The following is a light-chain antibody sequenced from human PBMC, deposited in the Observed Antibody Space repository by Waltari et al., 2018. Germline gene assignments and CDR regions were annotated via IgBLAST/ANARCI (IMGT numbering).Light chain of an antibody. Sequence: QSVLTQPPSASGTPGQRVTISCSGGSSNIGSDTVNWYQQLPGTAPKLLIYKNNQRPSGVPDRFSGSKSGTSASLAISGLQSEDEADCYCVAWDHSLNAYVFGTGTKVSAL. CDR1: SSNIGSDT. V-gene: IGLV1-44*01. CDR3: VAWDHSLNAYV. J-gene: IGLJ1*01. CDR2: KNN.